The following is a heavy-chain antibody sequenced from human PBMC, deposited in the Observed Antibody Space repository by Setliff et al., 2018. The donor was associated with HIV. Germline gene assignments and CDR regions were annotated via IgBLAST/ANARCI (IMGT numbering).Heavy chain of an antibody. CDR1: GGSIRSDSQY. CDR3: ARGYPGIAVAGLTYYYYYYMDV. Sequence: PSETLSLTCSVSGGSIRSDSQYWTWFRQPAGKGLEWIGHIYTSGSTNYNPSLKSRVTISVDTSKNQFSLKLSSVTAADTAVFYCARGYPGIAVAGLTYYYYYYMDVWGKGTTVTVSS. V-gene: IGHV4-61*09. J-gene: IGHJ6*03. CDR2: IYTSGST. D-gene: IGHD6-19*01.